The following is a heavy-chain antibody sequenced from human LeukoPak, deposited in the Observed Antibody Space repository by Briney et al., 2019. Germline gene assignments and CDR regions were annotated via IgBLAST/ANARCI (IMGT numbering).Heavy chain of an antibody. J-gene: IGHJ4*02. CDR3: VKVSGPYCTNGVCYGPYYFDY. D-gene: IGHD2-8*01. Sequence: PGGSLRLSCAASGFTFSSYAMSWVRQAPGKGLEWVSAISGSGGSTYYADSVKGRFTISRDNSKNTLYLQMNSLRAEDTAVYYCVKVSGPYCTNGVCYGPYYFDYWGQGTLVTVSS. V-gene: IGHV3-23*01. CDR1: GFTFSSYA. CDR2: ISGSGGST.